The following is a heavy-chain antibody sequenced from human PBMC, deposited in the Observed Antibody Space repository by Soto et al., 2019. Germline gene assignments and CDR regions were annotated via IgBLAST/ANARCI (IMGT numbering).Heavy chain of an antibody. J-gene: IGHJ6*02. V-gene: IGHV3-33*01. CDR3: ARDRAAKYYYYYYGMDV. Sequence: GGSLRLSCAASGFTFSSYGMHWVRQAPGKGLEWVAVIWYDGSNKYYADSVKGRFTISRDNSKNTLYLQMNSLRAEDTAVYYCARDRAAKYYYYYYGMDVWGQGTTVTVSS. D-gene: IGHD6-25*01. CDR1: GFTFSSYG. CDR2: IWYDGSNK.